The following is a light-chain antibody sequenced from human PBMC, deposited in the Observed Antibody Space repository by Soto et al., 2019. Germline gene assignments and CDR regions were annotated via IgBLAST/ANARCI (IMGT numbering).Light chain of an antibody. CDR3: ISYTSSSTRV. V-gene: IGLV2-14*01. CDR1: SSDVGGYNY. J-gene: IGLJ1*01. Sequence: QSALTQPASVSGSPGQSITISCTGTSSDVGGYNYVSWYQQHPGKAPKLMIYDLSNRPSGVSNRFSGSKSGNTASLSISGLQAEDEADYYCISYTSSSTRVFGTGTKLTVL. CDR2: DLS.